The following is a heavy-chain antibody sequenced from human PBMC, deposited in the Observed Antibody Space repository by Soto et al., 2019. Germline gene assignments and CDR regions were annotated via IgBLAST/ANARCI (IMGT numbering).Heavy chain of an antibody. CDR2: IYTSGST. V-gene: IGHV4-4*07. D-gene: IGHD6-13*01. Sequence: SETLSLTCTVSGGSISSYYLSWIRQPAGKGLEWIGRIYTSGSTNYNPSLKSRVTMSVDTSKNQFSLKLSSVTAADTAVYYCARGGIAAAGTSPHYHYYYGMDVWGEGTTVTVSS. CDR1: GGSISSYY. CDR3: ARGGIAAAGTSPHYHYYYGMDV. J-gene: IGHJ6*04.